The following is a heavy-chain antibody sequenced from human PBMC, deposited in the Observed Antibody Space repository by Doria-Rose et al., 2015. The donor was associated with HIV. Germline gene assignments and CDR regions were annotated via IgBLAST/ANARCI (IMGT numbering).Heavy chain of an antibody. CDR1: RVSLSSPGMG. CDR2: IFSDDAR. J-gene: IGHJ4*02. D-gene: IGHD6-13*01. Sequence: QVQLVQSGPVLVKPAETLTLTCTVSRVSLSSPGMGVSWIRQPPGKALEWLANIFSDDARSYKTSLKSRLTIYRGTSKSQVVLTMTDMDPVDTATYYCARIKSSRWYHKYYFDFWGQGTLVIVSA. CDR3: ARIKSSRWYHKYYFDF. V-gene: IGHV2-26*01.